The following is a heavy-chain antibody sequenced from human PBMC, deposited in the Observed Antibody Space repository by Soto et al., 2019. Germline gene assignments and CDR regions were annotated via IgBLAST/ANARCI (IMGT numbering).Heavy chain of an antibody. J-gene: IGHJ6*02. CDR1: GGSISSGDYY. CDR2: IYYSGST. Sequence: SETLSLTCTVSGGSISSGDYYWSWIRQPPGKGLEWIGYIYYSGSTYCNPSLKSRATISVDTSKNQFSLKLSSVTAADTAVYYCARDGGQTREPYYYYGMDVWGQGTTVT. D-gene: IGHD3-16*01. V-gene: IGHV4-30-4*01. CDR3: ARDGGQTREPYYYYGMDV.